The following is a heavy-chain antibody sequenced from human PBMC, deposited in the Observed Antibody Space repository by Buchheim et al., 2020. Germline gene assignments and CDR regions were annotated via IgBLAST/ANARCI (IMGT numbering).Heavy chain of an antibody. CDR1: GGSISSSSYY. D-gene: IGHD3-22*01. CDR2: IYYSGST. CDR3: ARQRKDTMIGVGQNWFDP. J-gene: IGHJ5*02. V-gene: IGHV4-39*01. Sequence: QLQLQESGPGLVKPSETLSLTCTVPGGSISSSSYYWGWIRQPPGKGLEWIGSIYYSGSTSYNPSLKSRVTIPVDTSKNQFSLKLSSVTAADTAVYYCARQRKDTMIGVGQNWFDPWGQGTL.